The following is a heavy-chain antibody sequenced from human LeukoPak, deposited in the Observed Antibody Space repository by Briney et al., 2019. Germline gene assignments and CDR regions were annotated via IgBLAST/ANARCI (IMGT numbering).Heavy chain of an antibody. Sequence: GGSLRLSCAASGFTFSSYGMHWVRQAPGKGLGGVAFIRYDGSNKYYADSVKGRFTISRDNSKNTLYLQMNSLRAEDTAVYYCAKMVYGSGSYLSAPDYWGQGTLVTVSS. CDR2: IRYDGSNK. CDR3: AKMVYGSGSYLSAPDY. D-gene: IGHD3-10*01. J-gene: IGHJ4*02. CDR1: GFTFSSYG. V-gene: IGHV3-30*02.